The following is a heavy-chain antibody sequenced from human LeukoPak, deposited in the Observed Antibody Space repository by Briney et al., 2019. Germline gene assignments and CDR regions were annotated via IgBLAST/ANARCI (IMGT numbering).Heavy chain of an antibody. V-gene: IGHV3-30*18. CDR3: AKVSTEYTSSSPIWFAL. CDR2: ISYDEINT. D-gene: IGHD6-6*01. CDR1: GFTFSSYG. J-gene: IGHJ5*02. Sequence: GGSLRLSCADSGFTFSSYGMHSVRQAPGKGLEWVAVISYDEINTYYADSVKGRFTISKDTSKNTLYLQMNSLRDEDTAVYYCAKVSTEYTSSSPIWFALWGQGTLVTVSS.